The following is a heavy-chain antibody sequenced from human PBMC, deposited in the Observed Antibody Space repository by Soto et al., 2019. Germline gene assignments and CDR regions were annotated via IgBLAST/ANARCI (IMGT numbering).Heavy chain of an antibody. V-gene: IGHV4-4*02. J-gene: IGHJ4*02. CDR1: SGSISSGIW. CDR3: ARAARLSPFYR. Sequence: QVQLQESGPGLVKPSGTLSLTCSVSSGSISSGIWWNWVRQPPGKGLEWIGEIYHSGNTNYNPSLKSRVTISVDESKNQFSLKMTSVTAADTAVYFCARAARLSPFYRWGQGILVTVSS. D-gene: IGHD6-6*01. CDR2: IYHSGNT.